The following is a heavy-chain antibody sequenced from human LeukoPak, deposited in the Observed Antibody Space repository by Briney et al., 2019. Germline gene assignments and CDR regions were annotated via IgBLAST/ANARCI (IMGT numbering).Heavy chain of an antibody. CDR1: GGSISSYY. J-gene: IGHJ6*03. D-gene: IGHD5-12*01. CDR3: LRIGGYDLTYYYMDV. Sequence: SETLSLTCTVSGGSISSYYWSWIRQPPGKGLEWIGSIYYSGSTYYNPSLKSRVTISVDTSKNQFSLKLSSVTAADTAVYYCLRIGGYDLTYYYMDVWGKGTTVTVSS. V-gene: IGHV4-59*05. CDR2: IYYSGST.